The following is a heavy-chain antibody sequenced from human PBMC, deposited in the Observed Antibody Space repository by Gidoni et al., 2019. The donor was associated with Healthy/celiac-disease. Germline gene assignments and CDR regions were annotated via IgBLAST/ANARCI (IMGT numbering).Heavy chain of an antibody. V-gene: IGHV4-34*01. CDR3: ARGGGIAVAASDY. D-gene: IGHD6-19*01. J-gene: IGHJ4*02. CDR2: INHSGST. CDR1: GGSFSGYY. Sequence: QVQLQQWGAGLLKPAETLALTCAVYGGSFSGYYWSWIRQPPGKGLEWIGEINHSGSTNYNPSLKSRVTISVDTSKNQFSLKLSSVTAADTAVYYCARGGGIAVAASDYWGQGTLVTVSS.